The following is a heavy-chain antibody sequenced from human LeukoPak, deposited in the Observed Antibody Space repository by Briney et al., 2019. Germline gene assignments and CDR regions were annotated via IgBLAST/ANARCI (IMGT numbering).Heavy chain of an antibody. V-gene: IGHV1-69*04. J-gene: IGHJ4*02. CDR3: ARETAPTFNYFDY. Sequence: EASVKVSCKASGGTFSSYAISWVRQAPGQGLEWMGRIIPILGIANYAQKFQGRVTITADKSTSTAYMELSNLRSEDTAVYYCARETAPTFNYFDYWGQGTLVTVSS. D-gene: IGHD5-18*01. CDR1: GGTFSSYA. CDR2: IIPILGIA.